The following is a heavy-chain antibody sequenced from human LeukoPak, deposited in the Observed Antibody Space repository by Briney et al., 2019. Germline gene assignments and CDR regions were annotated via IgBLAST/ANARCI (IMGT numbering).Heavy chain of an antibody. J-gene: IGHJ4*02. CDR2: ISAYNGKT. Sequence: ASVKVSCKASGYSFVSYGMSWVRQAPGQGIEWMGWISAYNGKTNYPQKFQGRVTMTTDTSTNTGYMELRSLRFDDTAVYYCARVRDTGYDENDFWGQGTLVTVSS. D-gene: IGHD5-12*01. CDR3: ARVRDTGYDENDF. CDR1: GYSFVSYG. V-gene: IGHV1-18*01.